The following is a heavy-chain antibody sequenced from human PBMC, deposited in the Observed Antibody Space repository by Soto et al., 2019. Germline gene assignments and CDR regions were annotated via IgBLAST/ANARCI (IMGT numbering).Heavy chain of an antibody. Sequence: ASGPTLVNPTQTLTLTCTFSGFSLSTSGVGVGWIRQPPGKALEWLALIYWNDDKRYSPSLKSRLTITKDTSKNQVVLTMTNMDPVDTATYYCAHIRARGYSYGYQDYYYGMDVWGQGTTVTVSS. V-gene: IGHV2-5*01. J-gene: IGHJ6*02. CDR1: GFSLSTSGVG. CDR2: IYWNDDK. CDR3: AHIRARGYSYGYQDYYYGMDV. D-gene: IGHD5-18*01.